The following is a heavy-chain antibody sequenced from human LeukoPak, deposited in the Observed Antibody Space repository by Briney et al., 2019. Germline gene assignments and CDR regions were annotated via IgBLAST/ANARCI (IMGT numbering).Heavy chain of an antibody. Sequence: SGPALAKPTQTLTLTCTFSGFSLTTSGMWVSWIRQPPQKALEWLARIDWDGDKYYSASLKTRLTISKDTSKNQVVLTMTNMDPVDTAMYYCARTEYSSSSNWFDPWGQGTLVTVSS. J-gene: IGHJ5*02. CDR2: IDWDGDK. CDR1: GFSLTTSGMW. CDR3: ARTEYSSSSNWFDP. V-gene: IGHV2-70*11. D-gene: IGHD6-6*01.